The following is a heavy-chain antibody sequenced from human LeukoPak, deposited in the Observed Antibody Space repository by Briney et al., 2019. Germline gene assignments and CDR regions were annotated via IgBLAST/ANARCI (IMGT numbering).Heavy chain of an antibody. CDR2: INPNSGGT. J-gene: IGHJ4*02. CDR3: ARGGPITIFGVVIGFFDY. V-gene: IGHV1-2*02. Sequence: ASVKVSCKASGYTFTGYFMHWVRQAPGQGLEWMGWINPNSGGTNYAQKFQGRVTMTRDTPISTAYMELSRLRSDDTAVYYCARGGPITIFGVVIGFFDYWGQGTLVTVSS. D-gene: IGHD3-3*01. CDR1: GYTFTGYF.